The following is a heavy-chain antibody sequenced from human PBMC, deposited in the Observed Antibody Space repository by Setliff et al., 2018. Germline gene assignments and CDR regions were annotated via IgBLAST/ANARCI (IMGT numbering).Heavy chain of an antibody. V-gene: IGHV4-34*01. CDR2: INHSGST. J-gene: IGHJ6*03. CDR1: GGSFSGYY. D-gene: IGHD2-2*01. CDR3: AKMAGYCSSTSCSYYYYYMDV. Sequence: SETLSLTCAVYGGSFSGYYWSWIRQPPGKGLEWIGEINHSGSTNYNPSLKSRVTISVDTSKNQFSLKLSSVTAADTAVYYCAKMAGYCSSTSCSYYYYYMDVWGKGTTVTVS.